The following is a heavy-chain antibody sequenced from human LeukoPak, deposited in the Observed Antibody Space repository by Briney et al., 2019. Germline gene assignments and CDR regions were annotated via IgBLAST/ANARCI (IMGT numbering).Heavy chain of an antibody. CDR1: GGSIRSYY. D-gene: IGHD1-26*01. J-gene: IGHJ4*02. CDR2: VTSGST. Sequence: SETLSLTCTVSGGSIRSYYWNWLRQPAGKGLEWIGRVTSGSTNYRASLKSRVTMSLDTSKNQFSLTLSSVTVADTAVYYCAREAYSGSYGGDYWGQGTLVTVSS. V-gene: IGHV4-4*07. CDR3: AREAYSGSYGGDY.